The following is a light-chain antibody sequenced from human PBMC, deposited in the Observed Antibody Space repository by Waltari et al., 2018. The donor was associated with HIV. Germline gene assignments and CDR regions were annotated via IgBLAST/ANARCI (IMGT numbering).Light chain of an antibody. CDR1: QSVSSS. CDR2: GAS. V-gene: IGKV3D-15*01. CDR3: QQYNNRPWT. Sequence: EFVLTQSPGTLSLSPGERATLSCRASQSVSSSYLAWYQQRPGQAPRLLMYGASTRATGIPARFSGSGSGTEFTLTISSLQSEDFAVYYCQQYNNRPWTFGQGTTVEIK. J-gene: IGKJ1*01.